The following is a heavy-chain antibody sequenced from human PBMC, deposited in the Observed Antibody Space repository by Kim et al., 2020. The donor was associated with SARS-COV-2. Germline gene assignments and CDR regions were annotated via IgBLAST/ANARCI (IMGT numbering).Heavy chain of an antibody. CDR3: AREQTTGGQ. J-gene: IGHJ4*02. V-gene: IGHV3-66*01. D-gene: IGHD4-17*01. CDR2: GGTT. Sequence: GGTTNHPDSVKGRLTISRENSKNTLYLQRNSLRAEDTAVDYCAREQTTGGQWGQGTLVTVSS.